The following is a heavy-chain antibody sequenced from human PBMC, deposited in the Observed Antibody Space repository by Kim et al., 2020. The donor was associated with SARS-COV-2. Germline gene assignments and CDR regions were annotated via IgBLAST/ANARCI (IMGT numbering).Heavy chain of an antibody. Sequence: GGSLRLSCATSGFTFSDYAMHWVRQSPAKGLEWVSGISRDSGHIESAAYVEGRSTISRDTAKNSLYLQMNRLGVEDTALYYGGTNGVAVAGAIGYWGQG. CDR1: GFTFSDYA. CDR3: GTNGVAVAGAIGY. V-gene: IGHV3-9*01. D-gene: IGHD1-26*01. J-gene: IGHJ4*02. CDR2: ISRDSGHI.